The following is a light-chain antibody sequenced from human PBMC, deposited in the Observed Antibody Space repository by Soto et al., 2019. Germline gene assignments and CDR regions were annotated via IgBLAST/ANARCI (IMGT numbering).Light chain of an antibody. Sequence: IQLTQSPSSLSASVGDRITITCRASQGISSDLGWYQQKPGKAPKLLIYAASILQSGVPSRFSGRRSGTDLTLTIRSLQPEDFQTYYCKDHDGFTLIFGGGTKVDIK. CDR2: AAS. V-gene: IGKV1-9*01. CDR1: QGISSD. J-gene: IGKJ4*01. CDR3: KDHDGFTLI.